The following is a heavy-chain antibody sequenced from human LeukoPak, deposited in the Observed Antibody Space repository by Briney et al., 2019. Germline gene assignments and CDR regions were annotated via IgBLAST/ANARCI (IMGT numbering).Heavy chain of an antibody. CDR3: ARGLIRGAAEY. D-gene: IGHD2-15*01. CDR1: GYIFSGYN. CDR2: INCKSGDT. V-gene: IGHV1-2*02. J-gene: IGHJ4*02. Sequence: GASVTVSCKASGYIFSGYNIHWVRLTPGHGLEWLGWINCKSGDTKYVQKFRGRVTMTRDTSISTAYMELNSLRPDDSAVYYCARGLIRGAAEYWGQGSLVTVSS.